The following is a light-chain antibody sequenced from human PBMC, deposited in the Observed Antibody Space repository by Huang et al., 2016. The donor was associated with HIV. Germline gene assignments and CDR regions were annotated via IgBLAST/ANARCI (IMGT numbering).Light chain of an antibody. Sequence: DIVLTQSPETLSLSPGPRTSLFCRASHHRGYSLAWYQHTPGQAPRLLIYDAFNRATDIAARFSGSGSGTDFTLTISSLKVEDFAFYYCQQRSTLITFGQGTRLE. J-gene: IGKJ5*01. CDR3: QQRSTLIT. CDR1: HHRGYS. CDR2: DAF. V-gene: IGKV3-11*01.